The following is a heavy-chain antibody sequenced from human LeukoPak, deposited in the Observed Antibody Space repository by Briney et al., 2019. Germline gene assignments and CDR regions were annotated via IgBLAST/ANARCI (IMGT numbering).Heavy chain of an antibody. CDR3: ARGADWFDP. J-gene: IGHJ5*02. CDR2: IKQDGSEK. CDR1: GFIFSTYW. Sequence: GGSLRLSCAASGFIFSTYWVTWVRQAPGKGLEWVANIKQDGSEKYYVDSAKGRFTISRDNAKNSLYLQMNSLRAEDTAVYYCARGADWFDPWGQGTLVTVSS. V-gene: IGHV3-7*04. D-gene: IGHD6-13*01.